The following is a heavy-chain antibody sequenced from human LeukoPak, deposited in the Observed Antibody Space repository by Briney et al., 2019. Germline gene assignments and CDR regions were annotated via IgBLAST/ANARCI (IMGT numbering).Heavy chain of an antibody. CDR2: INSDGNTT. Sequence: GGSLRLSCAASGFTFSSYWMHWVRQAPGKGLVWVSRINSDGNTTTYADSVRGRFTISRDNAKNTLYLQMNSLRAEDTAVYYCARETPTDYYDSSGPLDYWGQGTLVTVSS. J-gene: IGHJ4*02. V-gene: IGHV3-74*01. CDR3: ARETPTDYYDSSGPLDY. D-gene: IGHD3-22*01. CDR1: GFTFSSYW.